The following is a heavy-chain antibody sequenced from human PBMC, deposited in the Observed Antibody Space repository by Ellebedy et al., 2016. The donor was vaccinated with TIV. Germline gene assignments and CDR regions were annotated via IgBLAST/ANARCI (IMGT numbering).Heavy chain of an antibody. CDR3: ARANCSGGSCYSPYFDY. CDR2: IWHDGSNK. V-gene: IGHV3-33*08. CDR1: GFTFSSYG. Sequence: GESLKISCAASGFTFSSYGMHWVRQAPGKGLEWVAVIWHDGSNKYYADSVKGRFTISRDNSKNTLYLQMNSLRAEDTAVYYCARANCSGGSCYSPYFDYWGQGTLVTVSS. J-gene: IGHJ4*02. D-gene: IGHD2-15*01.